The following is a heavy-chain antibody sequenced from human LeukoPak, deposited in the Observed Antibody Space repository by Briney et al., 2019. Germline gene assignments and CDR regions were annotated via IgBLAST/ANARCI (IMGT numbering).Heavy chain of an antibody. CDR1: GFTFSSYS. J-gene: IGHJ4*02. CDR3: ARSGIAAAGTGNYFDY. D-gene: IGHD6-13*01. CDR2: ISSSSSYI. V-gene: IGHV3-21*04. Sequence: RSGGSLRLSCAASGFTFSSYSMNWVRQAPGKGLEWVSSISSSSSYIYYADSVKGRFTISRDNSKNTLYLQMNSLRAEDTAVYYCARSGIAAAGTGNYFDYWGQGTLVTVSS.